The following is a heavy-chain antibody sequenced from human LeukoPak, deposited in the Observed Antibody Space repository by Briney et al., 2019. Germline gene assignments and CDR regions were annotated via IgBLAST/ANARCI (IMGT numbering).Heavy chain of an antibody. D-gene: IGHD4-17*01. CDR1: GDSVSRGDYF. Sequence: PSETLSLTCTVSGDSVSRGDYFWSWIRQHPGKGLEWIGSIYYTGSTYYNPSLRSRITISIDTSNNQFSLKLTSVTAADTAVYYCARLESDYGDYMGLDYWGRGTLVTVSS. J-gene: IGHJ4*02. CDR2: IYYTGST. V-gene: IGHV4-31*02. CDR3: ARLESDYGDYMGLDY.